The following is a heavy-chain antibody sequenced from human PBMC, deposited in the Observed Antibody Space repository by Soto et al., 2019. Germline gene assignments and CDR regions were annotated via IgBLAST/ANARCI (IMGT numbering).Heavy chain of an antibody. D-gene: IGHD1-1*01. J-gene: IGHJ4*02. CDR3: ARPRTVATTKGYDY. CDR2: IIPIFGTV. V-gene: IGHV1-69*01. CDR1: GGTFSNYP. Sequence: QVQLVQSGADVKKPGSSVKVSCKASGGTFSNYPFTWVRQAPGQGLEWMGGIIPIFGTVTYAQKFQGRVTISADESTSTAYMEMSRLTSEDTAIYYCARPRTVATTKGYDYWGQGTLVTVSS.